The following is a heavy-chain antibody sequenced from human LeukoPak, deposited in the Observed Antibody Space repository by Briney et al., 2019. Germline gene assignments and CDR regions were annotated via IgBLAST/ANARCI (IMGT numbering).Heavy chain of an antibody. Sequence: ASVKVSCKASGYTFTSYGISWVRQAPGQGLEWMGWISAYNGNTNYAQKLQGRVTMTTDTSTSTAYMELRSLRSDDTAVYYWARDSGGSTVTNFDYWGQGTLVTVSS. CDR3: ARDSGGSTVTNFDY. J-gene: IGHJ4*02. CDR1: GYTFTSYG. D-gene: IGHD4-17*01. V-gene: IGHV1-18*01. CDR2: ISAYNGNT.